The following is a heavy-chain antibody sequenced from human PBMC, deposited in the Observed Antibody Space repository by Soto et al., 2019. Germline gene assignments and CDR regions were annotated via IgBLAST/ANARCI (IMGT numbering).Heavy chain of an antibody. Sequence: PGGSLRLSCAASGFTFSSYAMHWVRQAPGKGLEWVAVISYDGSNKYYADSVKGRFTISRDNSKNTLYLQMNSLRAEDTAVYYCARDAPNYYDSSGYYYPTLVCWGQGTLVTVSS. CDR1: GFTFSSYA. CDR3: ARDAPNYYDSSGYYYPTLVC. CDR2: ISYDGSNK. V-gene: IGHV3-30-3*01. J-gene: IGHJ4*02. D-gene: IGHD3-22*01.